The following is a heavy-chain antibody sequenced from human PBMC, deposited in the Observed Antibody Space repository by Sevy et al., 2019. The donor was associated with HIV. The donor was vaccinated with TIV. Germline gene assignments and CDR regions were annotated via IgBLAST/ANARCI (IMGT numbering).Heavy chain of an antibody. CDR3: ARDTYMITFGGVIVKESLFDY. J-gene: IGHJ4*02. CDR1: GFTFSSYA. Sequence: GGSLRLSCAPSGFTFSSYAMHWVRQAPGKGLEWVAFISYDGSNKYYADSVKGRFTISRDNTKNTLYLQMNSLRAEDTAVYYCARDTYMITFGGVIVKESLFDYWGQGTLVTVSS. D-gene: IGHD3-16*02. CDR2: ISYDGSNK. V-gene: IGHV3-30-3*01.